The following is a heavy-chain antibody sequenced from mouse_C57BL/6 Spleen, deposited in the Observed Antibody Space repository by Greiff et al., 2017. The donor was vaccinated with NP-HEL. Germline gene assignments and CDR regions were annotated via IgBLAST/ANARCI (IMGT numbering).Heavy chain of an antibody. CDR1: GYTFTSYG. CDR2: IYPRSGNT. CDR3: AREGDDYDDYYAMDY. J-gene: IGHJ4*01. Sequence: VKLMESGAELARPGASVKLSCKASGYTFTSYGISWVKQRTGQGLEWIGEIYPRSGNTYYNEKFKGKATLTADKSSSTAYMELRSLTSEDSAVYFCAREGDDYDDYYAMDYWGQGTSVTISS. V-gene: IGHV1-81*01. D-gene: IGHD2-4*01.